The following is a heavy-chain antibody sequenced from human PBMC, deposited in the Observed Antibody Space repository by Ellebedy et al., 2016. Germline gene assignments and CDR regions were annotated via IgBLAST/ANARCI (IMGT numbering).Heavy chain of an antibody. CDR3: ARDRDGYNIYYYYGMDV. CDR1: GYTFTSYY. J-gene: IGHJ6*02. Sequence: ASVKVSCKASGYTFTSYYMHWVRQAPGQGLEWMGIINPSGGSTSYAQKLQGRVTMTRDTSTSTAYMELSSLRSEDTAVYYCARDRDGYNIYYYYGMDVWGQGTTVTVSS. CDR2: INPSGGST. D-gene: IGHD5-24*01. V-gene: IGHV1-46*04.